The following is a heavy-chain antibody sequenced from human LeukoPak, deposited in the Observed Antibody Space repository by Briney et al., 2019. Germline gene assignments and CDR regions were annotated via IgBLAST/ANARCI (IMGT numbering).Heavy chain of an antibody. V-gene: IGHV4-59*01. CDR1: GAAISRYY. D-gene: IGHD6-19*01. CDR3: ARTNRYSSGFSP. J-gene: IGHJ5*02. Sequence: PSETLSLTCSVSGAAISRYYWSWIRQPPGKGLEWIGYIYYSGSTNYNPSLKSRVTISVDTSKNQFSLKLSSVTAADTAVYYCARTNRYSSGFSPWGQGTLVTVSS. CDR2: IYYSGST.